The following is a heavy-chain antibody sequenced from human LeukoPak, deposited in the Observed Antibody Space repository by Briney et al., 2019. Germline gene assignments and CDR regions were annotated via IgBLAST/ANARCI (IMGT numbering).Heavy chain of an antibody. Sequence: ASVKVSCKASGYTFTGYYMHWVRQAPGQGLEWMGWINPNSGGTNYAQKFQGRVTMTRDTSISTAYMELSRLRSDDTAVYYCARDRLPIPYYDSSGYYSFAFDIWGQGTMVTVSS. J-gene: IGHJ3*02. D-gene: IGHD3-22*01. V-gene: IGHV1-2*02. CDR1: GYTFTGYY. CDR2: INPNSGGT. CDR3: ARDRLPIPYYDSSGYYSFAFDI.